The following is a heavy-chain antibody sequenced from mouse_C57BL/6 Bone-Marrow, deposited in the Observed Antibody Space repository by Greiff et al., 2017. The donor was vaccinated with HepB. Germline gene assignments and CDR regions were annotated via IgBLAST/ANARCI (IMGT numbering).Heavy chain of an antibody. V-gene: IGHV3-6*01. CDR3: AREDYGSSPFSY. J-gene: IGHJ3*01. CDR1: GYSITSGYY. D-gene: IGHD1-1*01. CDR2: ISYDGSN. Sequence: DVQLVESGPGLVKPSQSLSLTCSVTGYSITSGYYWNWIRQFPGNKLEWMGYISYDGSNNYNPSLKNRISITRDTSKNQFFLKLNSVTTEDTATYYCAREDYGSSPFSYWGQGTLVTVSA.